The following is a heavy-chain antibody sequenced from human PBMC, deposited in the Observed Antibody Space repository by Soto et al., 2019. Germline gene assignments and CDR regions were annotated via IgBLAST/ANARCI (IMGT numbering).Heavy chain of an antibody. CDR3: TRENIENSDGLYDDFDI. D-gene: IGHD5-18*01. V-gene: IGHV1-2*02. CDR1: GYTFTYYY. J-gene: IGHJ3*02. Sequence: XSVKVSCKTSGYTFTYYYTHWVRQAPGQGLEWMGWMNPKSGGAYFAQKFQGRVTLTRDTSIGTAYIEVNSLTSDDTAVYFCTRENIENSDGLYDDFDIWGQGTTVTV. CDR2: MNPKSGGA.